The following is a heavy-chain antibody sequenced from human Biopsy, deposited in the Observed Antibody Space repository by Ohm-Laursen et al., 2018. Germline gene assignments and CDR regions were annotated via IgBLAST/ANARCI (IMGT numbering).Heavy chain of an antibody. J-gene: IGHJ5*02. CDR1: GYTFASYE. V-gene: IGHV1-8*01. D-gene: IGHD3-10*01. CDR2: MNPDSGNT. Sequence: ASVKVSCKTSGYTFASYEINWVRQATGQGLEWMGWMNPDSGNTGYAQNFQGRVTMTRNTSISTAYMELSSLRSEDTAVYFCARADPPLFYYGSGSSNWFDPWGQGTLATVSS. CDR3: ARADPPLFYYGSGSSNWFDP.